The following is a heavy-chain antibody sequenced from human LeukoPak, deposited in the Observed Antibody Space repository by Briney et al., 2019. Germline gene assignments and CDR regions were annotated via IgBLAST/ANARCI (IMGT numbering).Heavy chain of an antibody. CDR1: GGSISSSSYY. D-gene: IGHD6-13*01. CDR2: IYYSGST. Sequence: SETLSLTCTVSGGSISSSSYYWGWIRQPPVKGLEWIGSIYYSGSTYYNPSLKSRVTISVDTSKNQFSLKLSSVTAADTAVYYCARLKAAAHYYYYYYMDVWGKGTTVTISS. J-gene: IGHJ6*03. CDR3: ARLKAAAHYYYYYYMDV. V-gene: IGHV4-39*01.